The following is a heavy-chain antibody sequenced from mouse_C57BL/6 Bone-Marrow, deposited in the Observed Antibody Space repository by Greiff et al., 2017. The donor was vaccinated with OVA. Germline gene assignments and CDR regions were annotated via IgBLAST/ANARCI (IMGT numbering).Heavy chain of an antibody. CDR2: IWRGGST. CDR3: ATYYGSPFYYAMDY. V-gene: IGHV2-5*01. CDR1: GFSLTSYG. J-gene: IGHJ4*01. D-gene: IGHD1-1*01. Sequence: QVQLKESGPGLVQPSQSLSITCTVSGFSLTSYGVHWVRQSPGKGLEWLGVIWRGGSTDYNAAFMSRLSITKDNSKSQVFFKMNSLQADDTAIYYCATYYGSPFYYAMDYWGQGTAVTVSS.